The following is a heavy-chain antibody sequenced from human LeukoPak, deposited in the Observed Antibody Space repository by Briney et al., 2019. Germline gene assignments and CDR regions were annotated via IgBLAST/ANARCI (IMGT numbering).Heavy chain of an antibody. CDR1: GFTFGDYA. CDR2: ISSTTPTM. J-gene: IGHJ4*02. Sequence: PGGSLRLSCTASGFTFGDYAMSWVRQAPGKGLEWVSYISSTTPTMYYADSVKGRFTISRDNAKNSLFLQMNSLRVEDTAVYYCVRETFDYSGSGSPALWGQGTLVTVSS. D-gene: IGHD3-10*01. CDR3: VRETFDYSGSGSPAL. V-gene: IGHV3-48*04.